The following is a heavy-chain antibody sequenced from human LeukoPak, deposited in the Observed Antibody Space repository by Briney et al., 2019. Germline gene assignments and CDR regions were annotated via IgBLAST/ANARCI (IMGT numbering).Heavy chain of an antibody. V-gene: IGHV3-20*04. CDR3: ARDKYSSSWYEIDY. D-gene: IGHD6-13*01. Sequence: GGSLRLSCAASGFTFSSYWMHWVRQAPGKGLEWVSGINWNGGSTGYADSVKGRFTISRDNAKNSLYLQMNSLRAEDTAVYYCARDKYSSSWYEIDYWGQGTLVTVSS. CDR1: GFTFSSYW. J-gene: IGHJ4*02. CDR2: INWNGGST.